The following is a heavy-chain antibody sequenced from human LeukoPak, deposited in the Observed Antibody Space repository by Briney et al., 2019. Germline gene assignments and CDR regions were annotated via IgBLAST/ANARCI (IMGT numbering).Heavy chain of an antibody. J-gene: IGHJ4*02. V-gene: IGHV1-69*04. Sequence: SVKVSCKASGGTFSSYAISWVRQAPGQGLEWMGRIIPILGIANYAQKFQGRVTITADKSTSTAYMELSSLRSEDTAVYYCARRKDTAMIWNYFDYWGQGTLVTVSS. CDR3: ARRKDTAMIWNYFDY. CDR1: GGTFSSYA. D-gene: IGHD5-18*01. CDR2: IIPILGIA.